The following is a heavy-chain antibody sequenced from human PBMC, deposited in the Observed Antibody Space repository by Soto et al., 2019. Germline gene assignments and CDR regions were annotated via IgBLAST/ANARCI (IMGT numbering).Heavy chain of an antibody. CDR1: GGSISSGGYY. CDR2: IYYSGST. J-gene: IGHJ4*02. CDR3: ARDVVVVPAATHYFDY. V-gene: IGHV4-31*03. Sequence: PSETLSLTCTVSGGSISSGGYYWSWIRQHPGKGLEWIGYIYYSGSTYYNPSLKSRVTISVDTSKNQFSLKLSSVTAADTAVYYCARDVVVVPAATHYFDYWGQGTLVTVSS. D-gene: IGHD2-2*01.